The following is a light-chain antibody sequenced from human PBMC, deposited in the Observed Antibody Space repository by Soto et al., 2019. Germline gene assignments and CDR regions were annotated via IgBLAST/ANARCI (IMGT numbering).Light chain of an antibody. CDR3: RQYGRSLELA. Sequence: IVLTQSPGTLSLSPGERATLSCRASQTVSNNFLAWYQEKPGRGPRLLIYGASTRATGIPDRFSGSGSGTAFTLTISRLDPEDLAVYYCRQYGRSLELAVGGGTKVEIK. CDR1: QTVSNNF. J-gene: IGKJ4*01. CDR2: GAS. V-gene: IGKV3-20*01.